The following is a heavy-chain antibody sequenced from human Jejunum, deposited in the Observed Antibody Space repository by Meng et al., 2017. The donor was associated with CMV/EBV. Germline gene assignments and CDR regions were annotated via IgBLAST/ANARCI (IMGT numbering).Heavy chain of an antibody. CDR1: GFTFSTYA. V-gene: IGHV3-23*01. J-gene: IGHJ5*02. Sequence: AASGFTFSTYAMSWVRQAPGEGLEWVSAISGSADTTYYADSVKGRFTISRDNSKNTLYLQMNSLRAEDTAVYYCAKDYGNYENWFDPWGQGTLVTVSS. D-gene: IGHD4-11*01. CDR3: AKDYGNYENWFDP. CDR2: ISGSADTT.